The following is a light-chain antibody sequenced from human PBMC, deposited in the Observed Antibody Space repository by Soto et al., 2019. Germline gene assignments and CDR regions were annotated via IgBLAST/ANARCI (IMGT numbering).Light chain of an antibody. CDR3: QQYNSYSRA. J-gene: IGKJ1*01. CDR1: QSIGTW. V-gene: IGKV1-5*01. Sequence: DNQMTRSPSTLSASVGDRVTITCRASQSIGTWLAWYQHKPGRAPKLLIYDASTLEGGVPSRFSGSRSGTEFTFTISSLQPDDFATYYCQQYNSYSRAFGQGTRWISN. CDR2: DAS.